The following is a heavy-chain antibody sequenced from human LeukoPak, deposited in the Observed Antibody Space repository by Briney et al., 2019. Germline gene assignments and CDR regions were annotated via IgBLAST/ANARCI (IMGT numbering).Heavy chain of an antibody. CDR1: GGSISSSSYY. J-gene: IGHJ5*02. CDR2: IYYSGST. D-gene: IGHD6-6*01. Sequence: SETLSLTCTVSGGSISSSSYYWGWIRQPPGKGLEWIGSIYYSGSTYYNPSLKSRVTISVDTSKNQFSLKLSSVTAADTAVYYCARTLVEYSSSPASSWFDPWGQGTLVTVSS. CDR3: ARTLVEYSSSPASSWFDP. V-gene: IGHV4-39*01.